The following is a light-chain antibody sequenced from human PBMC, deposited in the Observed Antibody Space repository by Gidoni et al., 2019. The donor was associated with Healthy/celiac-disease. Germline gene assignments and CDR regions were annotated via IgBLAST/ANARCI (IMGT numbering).Light chain of an antibody. J-gene: IGKJ5*01. CDR3: MQALQTPIT. V-gene: IGKV2-28*01. CDR1: QSLLHSNGYNY. Sequence: DIVMTQSALCLPVTPGEPASISCRSSQSLLHSNGYNYLDWYLQKPGQSPQLLIYLGSNRASGVPDRFSGSGSGTDFTLKISRVEAEDVGVYYCMQALQTPITFGQGTRLEIK. CDR2: LGS.